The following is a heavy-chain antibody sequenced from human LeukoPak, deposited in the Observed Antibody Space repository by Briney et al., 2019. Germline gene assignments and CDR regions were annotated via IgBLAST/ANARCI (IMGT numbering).Heavy chain of an antibody. CDR2: ISAYNGNT. J-gene: IGHJ4*02. D-gene: IGHD3-22*01. CDR3: ARGYYYDSSGYYYDYFDY. V-gene: IGHV1-18*01. Sequence: ASVKVSCKASGYTFTSYGISWVRQAPGQGLEWMGWISAYNGNTNYALNLQGRVTMTTDTSTSTAYMELRSLRSDDTAMYYCARGYYYDSSGYYYDYFDYWGQGTLVTASS. CDR1: GYTFTSYG.